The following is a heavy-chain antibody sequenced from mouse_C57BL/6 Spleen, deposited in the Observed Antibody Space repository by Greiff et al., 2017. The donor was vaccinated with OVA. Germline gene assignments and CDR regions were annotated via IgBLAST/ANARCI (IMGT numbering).Heavy chain of an antibody. Sequence: EVKLVESGGGLVKPGGSLKLSCAASGFTFSDYGMHWVRQAPEKGLEWVAYISSGSSTIYYADTVKGRFTISRDNAKNTLFLQMTSLRSEDTAMYYCASPNYYGSRGYAMDYWGQGTSVTVSS. V-gene: IGHV5-17*01. J-gene: IGHJ4*01. CDR1: GFTFSDYG. CDR2: ISSGSSTI. D-gene: IGHD1-1*01. CDR3: ASPNYYGSRGYAMDY.